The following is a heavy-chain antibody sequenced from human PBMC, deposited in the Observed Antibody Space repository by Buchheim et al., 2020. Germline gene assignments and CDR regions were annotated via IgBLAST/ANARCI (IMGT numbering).Heavy chain of an antibody. CDR2: ISASSTSI. J-gene: IGHJ4*02. CDR3: ASGLREFDY. D-gene: IGHD1-26*01. CDR1: GFTFSTYS. Sequence: EVQLVESGGGLVQPGGSLRLSCAASGFTFSTYSMNWVRQAPGKGLEWVSYISASSTSIYYADSVKGRFTISRDNAKNSRYLQMNSLRDEDTAVYYCASGLREFDYWGQGTL. V-gene: IGHV3-48*02.